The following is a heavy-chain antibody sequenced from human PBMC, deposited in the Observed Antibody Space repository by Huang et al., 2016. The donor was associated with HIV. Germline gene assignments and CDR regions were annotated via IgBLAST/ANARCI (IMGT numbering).Heavy chain of an antibody. J-gene: IGHJ3*02. CDR3: ARHFSYYDSSGYTPWDAFDI. CDR1: GCSITSSSYY. CDR2: IYYGGRT. Sequence: QLQLQGSGPGLVKPSETLSLTCTVSGCSITSSSYYWVWIRQPPGKGVVWFGSIYYGGRTDYNPSLKVRVTGAVDTSKNQFSLKLSSVTAADTAVYYCARHFSYYDSSGYTPWDAFDIWGQGTMVTVSS. D-gene: IGHD3-22*01. V-gene: IGHV4-39*01.